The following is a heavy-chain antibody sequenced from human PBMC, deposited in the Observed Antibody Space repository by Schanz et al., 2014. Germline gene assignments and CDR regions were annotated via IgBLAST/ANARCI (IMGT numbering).Heavy chain of an antibody. Sequence: DVQVVESGGDLVQPGGSLRLSCAASGFTFNNYDMNWVRLVPGKGLECVSGISGGGGSAYYADSVKGRFTISRDNAKNSLYLEMTSLRGEDTAVYYCARENLNWEAFDIWGQGTVVTVSS. CDR1: GFTFNNYD. J-gene: IGHJ3*02. CDR2: ISGGGGSA. V-gene: IGHV3-23*04. CDR3: ARENLNWEAFDI. D-gene: IGHD7-27*01.